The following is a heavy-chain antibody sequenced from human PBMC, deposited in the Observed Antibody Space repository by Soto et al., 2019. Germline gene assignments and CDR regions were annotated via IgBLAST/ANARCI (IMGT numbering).Heavy chain of an antibody. Sequence: QVQLVESGGGVVQPGRSLRLSCAASRFTFSSYGIHWVRQAPGKGLEWVAVISYDGSNKYYADSVKGRFTISRDNSKNTLYLQMVSLRAEDSAVYYCAKASSSWDGYYYCGMDVWGPGTTVTVSS. CDR2: ISYDGSNK. D-gene: IGHD6-13*01. CDR1: RFTFSSYG. J-gene: IGHJ6*02. CDR3: AKASSSWDGYYYCGMDV. V-gene: IGHV3-30*18.